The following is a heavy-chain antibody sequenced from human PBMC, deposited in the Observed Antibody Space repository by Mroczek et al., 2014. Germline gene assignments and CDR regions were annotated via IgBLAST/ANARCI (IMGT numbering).Heavy chain of an antibody. CDR1: GGPFSGYY. CDR3: ARAPARYYDYVWGSYPPDY. CDR2: INHSGST. Sequence: QVQLVESGAGLLKPSETLSLTCAVYGGPFSGYYWSWIRQPPGKGLEWIGEINHSGSTNYNPSLKSRVTISVDTSKNQFSLKLSSVTAADTAVYYCARAPARYYDYVWGSYPPDYWGQGTLVTVSS. J-gene: IGHJ4*02. V-gene: IGHV4-34*01. D-gene: IGHD3-16*01.